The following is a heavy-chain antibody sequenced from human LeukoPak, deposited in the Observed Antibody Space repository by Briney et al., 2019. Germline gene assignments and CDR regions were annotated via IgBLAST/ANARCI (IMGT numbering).Heavy chain of an antibody. CDR3: ARGEVVVTAILQGHYCYYMDV. D-gene: IGHD2-21*02. CDR2: IYYSGST. CDR1: GGSISSGGYY. V-gene: IGHV4-61*08. Sequence: PSETLSLTCTVSGGSISSGGYYWSWIRQHPGKGLEWIGYIYYSGSTYYNPSLKSRVTISVDTSKNQFSLKLSSVTAADTAVYYCARGEVVVTAILQGHYCYYMDVWGKGTTVTVSS. J-gene: IGHJ6*03.